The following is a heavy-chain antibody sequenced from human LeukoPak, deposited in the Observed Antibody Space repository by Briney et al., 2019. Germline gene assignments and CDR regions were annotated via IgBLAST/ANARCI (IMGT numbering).Heavy chain of an antibody. Sequence: SETLSLTCTVSGGSISSSSYYWGWIRQPPGKGLEWIGSIYYSGSTYYNPSLKSRVTISVDTSKNQFSLKLSSVTAADTAVYYCAGGKYDILTGYYSPYFDYWGQGTLVTVSS. CDR2: IYYSGST. CDR1: GGSISSSSYY. CDR3: AGGKYDILTGYYSPYFDY. D-gene: IGHD3-9*01. J-gene: IGHJ4*02. V-gene: IGHV4-39*01.